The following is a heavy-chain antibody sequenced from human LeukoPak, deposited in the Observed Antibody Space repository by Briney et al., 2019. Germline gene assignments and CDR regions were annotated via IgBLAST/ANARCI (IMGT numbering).Heavy chain of an antibody. D-gene: IGHD3-3*01. J-gene: IGHJ3*02. Sequence: PSETLSLTCTVSGGSISSYYWSWIRQHPGKGLEWIGYIYYSGSTNYNPSLKSRVTISVYTSKNQFSLKLSSVTAADTAVYYCARVEITIFGVVIGAFDIWGQGTMVTVSS. V-gene: IGHV4-59*01. CDR3: ARVEITIFGVVIGAFDI. CDR2: IYYSGST. CDR1: GGSISSYY.